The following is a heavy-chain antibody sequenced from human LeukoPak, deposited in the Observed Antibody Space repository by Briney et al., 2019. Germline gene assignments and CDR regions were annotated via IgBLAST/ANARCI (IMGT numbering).Heavy chain of an antibody. CDR2: ISISSSYI. V-gene: IGHV3-21*01. CDR3: ARDLTGGRRAFDI. CDR1: GFTFSSYS. D-gene: IGHD1-14*01. J-gene: IGHJ3*02. Sequence: GGSLRLSCAASGFTFSSYSMNWVRQAPGKGPEWVSSISISSSYIYYTDSVKGRFTISRDNAKNSLYLQMNRLRAEDTAVYYCARDLTGGRRAFDIRGQGTMGTLSS.